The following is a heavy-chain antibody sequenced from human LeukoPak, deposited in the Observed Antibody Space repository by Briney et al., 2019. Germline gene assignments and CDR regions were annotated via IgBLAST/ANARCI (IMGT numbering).Heavy chain of an antibody. CDR3: AREGRSMVRGVWYYFDY. CDR2: INPNSGGT. D-gene: IGHD3-10*01. CDR1: GYTFTGYY. Sequence: ASVKVSCKASGYTFTGYYMHWVRQAPGQGLEWMGWINPNSGGTNYAQKFQGWVTMTRDTSISTAYMELSRLRSDDTAVYYCAREGRSMVRGVWYYFDYWGQGTLVTVSS. V-gene: IGHV1-2*04. J-gene: IGHJ4*02.